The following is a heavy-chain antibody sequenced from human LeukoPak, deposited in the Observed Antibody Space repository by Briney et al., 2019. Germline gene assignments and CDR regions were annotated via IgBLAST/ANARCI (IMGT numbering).Heavy chain of an antibody. CDR3: ARKGGLFDY. Sequence: SETPSLTCTVSGGSIMYYYWSWIRQSPGKGLEWIGYIYYNGSTNYNPSLKSRVSISVDTSKNQFSLKVTSVTAADTAVYYCARKGGLFDYWGQGTLVTVSS. D-gene: IGHD2-15*01. CDR1: GGSIMYYY. V-gene: IGHV4-59*01. CDR2: IYYNGST. J-gene: IGHJ4*02.